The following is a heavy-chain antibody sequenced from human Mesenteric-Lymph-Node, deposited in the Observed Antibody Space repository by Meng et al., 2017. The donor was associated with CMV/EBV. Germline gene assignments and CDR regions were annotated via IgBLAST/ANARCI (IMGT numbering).Heavy chain of an antibody. CDR3: ARDWGDYGDYFDY. CDR1: GFTFSSYS. D-gene: IGHD4-17*01. J-gene: IGHJ4*02. Sequence: GESLKISCAASGFTFSSYSMNWVRQAPGKGLEWVSYISSSSSTIYYADSVRGRFTISRDNAENSLYLQMNSLRAEDTAVYYCARDWGDYGDYFDYWGQGTLVTVSS. CDR2: ISSSSSTI. V-gene: IGHV3-48*04.